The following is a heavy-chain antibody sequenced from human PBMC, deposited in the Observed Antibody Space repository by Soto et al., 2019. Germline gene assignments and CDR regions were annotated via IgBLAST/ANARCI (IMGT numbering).Heavy chain of an antibody. CDR1: GFTFINFA. V-gene: IGHV3-23*01. CDR3: ARKVPGSTSRPDYWYFDL. D-gene: IGHD3-10*01. Sequence: EVQLLESGGGLVQPGGSLRLSCAGSGFTFINFAMNWVRQAPGKGLEWVSTISGGGDAAFFADSVRGRFTISRDNSKDTVTLQMNSLGVDDTAVYYCARKVPGSTSRPDYWYFDLWGRGTLVTVS. CDR2: ISGGGDAA. J-gene: IGHJ2*01.